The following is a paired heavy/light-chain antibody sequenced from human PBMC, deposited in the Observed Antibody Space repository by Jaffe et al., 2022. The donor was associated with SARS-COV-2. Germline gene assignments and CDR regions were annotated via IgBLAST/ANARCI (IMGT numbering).Heavy chain of an antibody. D-gene: IGHD3-10*01. CDR1: GASISTSNFY. V-gene: IGHV4-39*01. J-gene: IGHJ4*02. Sequence: QLQLQESGPGLVKPPETLSLTCSVSGASISTSNFYWGWIRQPPGGGLEWVATIYYNGGSYYTPSLKSRVAISLDTSNNQFSLKLTSVTAADTAVYYCVTMSRADYGPFDYWGPGTLVTVSS. CDR2: IYYNGGS. CDR3: VTMSRADYGPFDY.
Light chain of an antibody. Sequence: DIQMTQSPSSLSASVGDRVTIACRASQTISIYLNWYQQKPGKAPKLLIYAASTLESGVPSRFSGSGSGSDFTLTINSLQPEDFATYYCQQSHTPYTFGQGTKLEI. J-gene: IGKJ2*01. CDR3: QQSHTPYT. V-gene: IGKV1-39*01. CDR2: AAS. CDR1: QTISIY.